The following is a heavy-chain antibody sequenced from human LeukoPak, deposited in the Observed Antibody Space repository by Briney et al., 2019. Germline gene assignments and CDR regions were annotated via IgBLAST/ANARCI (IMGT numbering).Heavy chain of an antibody. CDR3: ARGGSVLRYFDWFYPYYFDY. J-gene: IGHJ4*02. CDR2: ISYDGSNK. V-gene: IGHV3-30*04. D-gene: IGHD3-9*01. CDR1: GFTFSSYA. Sequence: PGGSLRLSCAASGFTFSSYAMHWVRQAPGKGLEWVAVISYDGSNKYYADSMKGRFTISRDNSKNTLYLQMNSLRAEDTAVYYCARGGSVLRYFDWFYPYYFDYWGQGTLVTVSS.